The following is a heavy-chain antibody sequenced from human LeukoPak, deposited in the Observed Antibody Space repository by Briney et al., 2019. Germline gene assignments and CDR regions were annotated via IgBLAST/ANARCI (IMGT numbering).Heavy chain of an antibody. J-gene: IGHJ4*02. CDR2: MNPNSGNT. Sequence: GASVKVSCKASGYTFTSYDINWERQATGQGLEWMGWMNPNSGNTGYAQKFQGRVTMTRDTSISTAYMELSRLRSDDTAVYYCATLGGYYDSSGYYYIDYWGQGTLVTVSS. CDR3: ATLGGYYDSSGYYYIDY. D-gene: IGHD3-22*01. CDR1: GYTFTSYD. V-gene: IGHV1-8*01.